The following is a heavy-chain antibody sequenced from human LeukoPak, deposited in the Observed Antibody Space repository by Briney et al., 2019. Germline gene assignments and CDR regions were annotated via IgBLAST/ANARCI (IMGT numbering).Heavy chain of an antibody. Sequence: SETLSLTCTVSGGSISSYCWSWVRQPPGKGLEWIGYIYTSGRTDYNPSLKSRVTMSVDTSKNQLSLELRFLTAADTAVYYCATSYDAKRAPYDLWGQGTLVTVSS. D-gene: IGHD3-3*01. J-gene: IGHJ5*02. V-gene: IGHV4-4*09. CDR1: GGSISSYC. CDR2: IYTSGRT. CDR3: ATSYDAKRAPYDL.